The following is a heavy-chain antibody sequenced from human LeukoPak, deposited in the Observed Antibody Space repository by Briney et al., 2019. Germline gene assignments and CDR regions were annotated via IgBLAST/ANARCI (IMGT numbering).Heavy chain of an antibody. CDR1: GFTFGDYA. J-gene: IGHJ4*02. Sequence: HSGGSLRLSCIASGFTFGDYAMDWVRQAPGKGLEWVGFVRSRAYGGTPEYGASVKGRFTISRDDSKAVAYLQMNSLRAEDTAVYYCARDGGYYDSSGYAYFDYWGQGTLVTVSS. CDR3: ARDGGYYDSSGYAYFDY. V-gene: IGHV3-49*04. CDR2: VRSRAYGGTP. D-gene: IGHD3-22*01.